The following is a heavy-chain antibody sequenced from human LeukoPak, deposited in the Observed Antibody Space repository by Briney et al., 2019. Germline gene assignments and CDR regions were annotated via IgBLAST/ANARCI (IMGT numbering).Heavy chain of an antibody. CDR2: ISSSSSYI. D-gene: IGHD3-22*01. CDR3: AKGFGIYYYDSSGYQI. J-gene: IGHJ3*02. CDR1: GFTFSSYS. Sequence: PGGSLRLSCAASGFTFSSYSMNWVRQAPGKGLEWVSSISSSSSYIYYADSVKGRFTISRDNAKNSLYLQMNSLRAEDTAVYYCAKGFGIYYYDSSGYQIWGQGTMVTVSS. V-gene: IGHV3-21*01.